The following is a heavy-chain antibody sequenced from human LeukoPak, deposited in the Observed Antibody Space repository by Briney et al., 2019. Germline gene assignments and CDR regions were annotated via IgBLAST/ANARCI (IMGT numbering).Heavy chain of an antibody. CDR3: ARAGPEGYCTNGVCYTLTGELDY. CDR1: GFTFSSYW. Sequence: GGSLRLSCAASGFTFSSYWMHWVRQAPGKGLVWVSRINSDGSSTSYADSVKGRFTISRDNAKNTLYLQMNSLRAEDTAVYYCARAGPEGYCTNGVCYTLTGELDYWGQGTLVTVSS. J-gene: IGHJ4*02. D-gene: IGHD2-8*01. CDR2: INSDGSST. V-gene: IGHV3-74*01.